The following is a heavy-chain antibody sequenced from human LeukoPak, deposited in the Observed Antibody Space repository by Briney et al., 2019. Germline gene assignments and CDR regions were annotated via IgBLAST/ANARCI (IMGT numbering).Heavy chain of an antibody. CDR2: ISSSGSTI. V-gene: IGHV3-11*01. J-gene: IGHJ4*02. CDR1: GFTFSDYY. D-gene: IGHD5-24*01. Sequence: GGSLSLSCAASGFTFSDYYMSWIRQAPGKGLEWVSYISSSGSTIYYADSVKGRFTISRDNAKNSLYLQMNSLRAEDTAVYYCARVFLEMATTPYYFDYWGQGTLVTVSS. CDR3: ARVFLEMATTPYYFDY.